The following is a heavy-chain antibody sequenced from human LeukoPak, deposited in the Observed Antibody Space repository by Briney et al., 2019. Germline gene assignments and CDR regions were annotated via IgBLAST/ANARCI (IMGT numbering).Heavy chain of an antibody. CDR3: ARAYYDSSGYYLFDY. CDR2: INPSGGST. Sequence: ASVKVSCEASGYTFTSYYMHWVRQAPGQGLEWMGIINPSGGSTSYAQKFQGRVTMTRDTSTSTVYMELSSLRSEDTAVYYCARAYYDSSGYYLFDYWGQGTLVTVSS. CDR1: GYTFTSYY. J-gene: IGHJ4*02. V-gene: IGHV1-46*01. D-gene: IGHD3-22*01.